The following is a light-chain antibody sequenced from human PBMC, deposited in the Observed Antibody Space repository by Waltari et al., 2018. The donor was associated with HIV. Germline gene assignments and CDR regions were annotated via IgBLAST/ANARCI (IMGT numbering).Light chain of an antibody. CDR3: QQTRFSPFT. V-gene: IGKV1-12*02. CDR1: LGVSHW. CDR2: TAS. J-gene: IGKJ3*01. Sequence: DTRMTQSPSSVPAPVGDSVTLNCRASLGVSHWLAWYQQKPGQVPRFLVHTASTLQSGVPSRFSGSGSGTDFTLTINGLQSEDYATYYCQQTRFSPFTFGPGTTVETK.